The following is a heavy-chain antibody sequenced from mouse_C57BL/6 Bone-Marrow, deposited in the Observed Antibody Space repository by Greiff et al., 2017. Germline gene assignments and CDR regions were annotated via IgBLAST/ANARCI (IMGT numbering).Heavy chain of an antibody. Sequence: DVQLVESGPGLVKPSQSLSLTCSVTGYSITSGYYWNWIRQFPGNKLEWMGYISYDGSNNYNPSLKNRISITRDTSKNQFFLKLNSVTTEDTATYYCARSDAMDYWGQGTSVTVSS. J-gene: IGHJ4*01. V-gene: IGHV3-6*01. CDR2: ISYDGSN. CDR1: GYSITSGYY. CDR3: ARSDAMDY.